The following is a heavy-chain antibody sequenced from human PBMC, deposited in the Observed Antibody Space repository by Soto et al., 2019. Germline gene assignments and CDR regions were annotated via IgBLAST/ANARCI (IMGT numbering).Heavy chain of an antibody. V-gene: IGHV3-30*18. CDR1: GFTFSSYG. CDR3: AKDSIFGVVRRRVFDY. CDR2: ISYDGSNK. D-gene: IGHD3-3*01. Sequence: PGGSLRLSCAASGFTFSSYGMHWVRQAPGKGLEWVAVISYDGSNKYYADSVKGRFTISRDNSKNTLYLQMNSLRAEDTAVYYCAKDSIFGVVRRRVFDYWGQGTLVTVSS. J-gene: IGHJ4*02.